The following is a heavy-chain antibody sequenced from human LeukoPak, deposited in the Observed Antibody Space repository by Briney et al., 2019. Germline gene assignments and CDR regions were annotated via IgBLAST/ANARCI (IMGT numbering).Heavy chain of an antibody. CDR1: GGSISSGGYY. J-gene: IGHJ4*02. CDR3: ASSVVPAAIGDY. Sequence: PSETLSLTCTVSGGSISSGGYYWSWIRQPPGKGLEWIGYIYHSGSTYYNPSLKSRVTISVDRSKNQFSLKLSSVTAADTAVYYCASSVVPAAIGDYWGQGTLVTVSS. V-gene: IGHV4-30-2*01. D-gene: IGHD2-2*01. CDR2: IYHSGST.